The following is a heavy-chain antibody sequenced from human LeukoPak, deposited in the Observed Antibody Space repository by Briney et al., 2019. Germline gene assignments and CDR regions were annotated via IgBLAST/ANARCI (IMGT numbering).Heavy chain of an antibody. CDR1: GYTLTELS. CDR3: ATSRGSSGYYRDAFDI. V-gene: IGHV1-24*01. J-gene: IGHJ3*02. Sequence: GASVKVSCKVSGYTLTELSMHWVRQAPGKGLEWMGGFDPEDGETIYAQKFQGRVTMTEDTSTDTAYMELSSLRSEDTAVYYCATSRGSSGYYRDAFDIWGQGTMVTVSS. D-gene: IGHD3-22*01. CDR2: FDPEDGET.